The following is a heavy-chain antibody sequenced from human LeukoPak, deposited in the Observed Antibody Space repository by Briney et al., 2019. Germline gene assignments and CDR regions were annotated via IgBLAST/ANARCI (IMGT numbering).Heavy chain of an antibody. CDR2: IKTKAYTGTT. CDR1: GFTFGDYA. J-gene: IGHJ4*02. D-gene: IGHD3-16*01. CDR3: SRGVWGANRNPATD. Sequence: PGGSLRLSCTTSGFTFGDYAMTWVRQAPGKGLEWVGFIKTKAYTGTTEYAASVKGRFTISRDDSEGVAYLQMNSLKTDDTAVYFCSRGVWGANRNPATDWGQGTLVTVSS. V-gene: IGHV3-49*04.